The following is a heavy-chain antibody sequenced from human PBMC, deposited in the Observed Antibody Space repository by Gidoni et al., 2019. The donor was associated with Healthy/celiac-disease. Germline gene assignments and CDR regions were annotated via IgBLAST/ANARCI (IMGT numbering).Heavy chain of an antibody. D-gene: IGHD3-22*01. CDR3: ARDLGGYYDSSGYIDY. Sequence: QVQLVQSGAEVKKPGSSVTVSCKASGSTFSSYAISWVRQAPGQGLEWMGGIIPIFGTANHAQKFQGRVTITADESTSTAYMELSSLRSEDTAVYYCARDLGGYYDSSGYIDYWGQGTLVTVSS. V-gene: IGHV1-69*01. CDR1: GSTFSSYA. J-gene: IGHJ4*02. CDR2: IIPIFGTA.